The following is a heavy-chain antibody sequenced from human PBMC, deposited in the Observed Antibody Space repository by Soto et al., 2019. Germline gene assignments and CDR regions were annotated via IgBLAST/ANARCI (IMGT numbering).Heavy chain of an antibody. CDR1: GYSFPSYW. J-gene: IGHJ6*02. Sequence: GESLKISCKGSGYSFPSYWIGWVRQMPGKGLGWMGIIYPGDSDTRYSPSFQGQVTISADKSISTAYLQWSSLKASDTAMYYCARLRQGSPAARTINYYYGMDVWGQGTTVTVSS. CDR3: ARLRQGSPAARTINYYYGMDV. CDR2: IYPGDSDT. D-gene: IGHD6-13*01. V-gene: IGHV5-51*01.